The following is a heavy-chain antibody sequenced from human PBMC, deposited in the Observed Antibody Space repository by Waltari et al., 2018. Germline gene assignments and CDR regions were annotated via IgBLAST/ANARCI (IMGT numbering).Heavy chain of an antibody. J-gene: IGHJ4*02. Sequence: QVQLVESGGGVVQPGGSLRRSWAAAGVSFSDHDMHWVRQTPGKGLEWVTFIRDDGSQKSYADSVKGRFTISRDNSKNTLYLQMNSLRGEDTAVYYCARRRDVYNPFFDFWGQGTLVTVSS. CDR2: IRDDGSQK. CDR1: GVSFSDHD. V-gene: IGHV3-30*02. CDR3: ARRRDVYNPFFDF. D-gene: IGHD1-1*01.